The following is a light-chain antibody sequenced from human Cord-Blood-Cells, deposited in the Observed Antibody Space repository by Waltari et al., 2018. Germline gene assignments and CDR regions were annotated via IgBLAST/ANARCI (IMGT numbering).Light chain of an antibody. V-gene: IGKV1-NL1*01. CDR1: QGISNS. J-gene: IGKJ3*01. CDR3: QQYYSTLFT. Sequence: DIQMTQSPSPLSASVGYRVTITCRASQGISNSLAWYQQKPGKAPKLLLYAASRLESGVPSRFSGSGSGTDYTLTISSLQPEDFATYYCQQYYSTLFTFGPGTKVDIK. CDR2: AAS.